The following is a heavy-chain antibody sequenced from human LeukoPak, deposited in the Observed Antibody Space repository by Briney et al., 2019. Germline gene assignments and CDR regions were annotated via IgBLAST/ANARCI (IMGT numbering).Heavy chain of an antibody. Sequence: ASVKVSCKASGGTFSSYAISWVRQAPGQGLEWMGGIIPIFGTANYAQKFQGRVTITTDESTSTAYMELSSLRSEDTAVYYCARDLPHYPRDIVVVPAVLGYYYMDVWGKGTTVTVSS. D-gene: IGHD2-2*01. CDR2: IIPIFGTA. J-gene: IGHJ6*03. V-gene: IGHV1-69*05. CDR3: ARDLPHYPRDIVVVPAVLGYYYMDV. CDR1: GGTFSSYA.